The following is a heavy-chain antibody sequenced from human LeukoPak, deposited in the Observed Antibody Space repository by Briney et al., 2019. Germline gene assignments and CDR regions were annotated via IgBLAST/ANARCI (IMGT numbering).Heavy chain of an antibody. CDR3: ARARRYCDGDCSSGVYWYFDL. Sequence: SETLSLTCTVSSGSISTSNYYCGWVRQPPGKGLEWIGYIHYTGTTNYNPSLKSRVTISVDTSKTQFSLKLDSVTAADTAVFYCARARRYCDGDCSSGVYWYFDLWGRGTLVTVSS. CDR2: IHYTGTT. CDR1: SGSISTSNYY. J-gene: IGHJ2*01. D-gene: IGHD2-21*02. V-gene: IGHV4-61*05.